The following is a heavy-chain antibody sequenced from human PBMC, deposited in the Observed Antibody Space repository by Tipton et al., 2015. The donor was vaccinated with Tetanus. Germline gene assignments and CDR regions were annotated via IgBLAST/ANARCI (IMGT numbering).Heavy chain of an antibody. V-gene: IGHV3-30*04. CDR1: GVAFSSFA. D-gene: IGHD2-21*01. J-gene: IGHJ4*02. CDR3: ARGTSRIVFYFDY. Sequence: SLRLSCAASGVAFSSFAMHWVRLAPGKGLEWVAVISYDGSKNNYADSVKGRFTISRDNSKNMLYLQMNSLRAEDTSVYYCARGTSRIVFYFDYCGQRTLVTVSS. CDR2: ISYDGSKN.